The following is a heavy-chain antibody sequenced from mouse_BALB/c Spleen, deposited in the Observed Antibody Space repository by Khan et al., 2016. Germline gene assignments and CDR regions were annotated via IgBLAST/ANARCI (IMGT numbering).Heavy chain of an antibody. Sequence: EVELVESGGGLVQPGGSLRLSCATSGFTFTDYYMSWVRQSPGKALEWLGFIRNKANGYTIEYSASVKGRFTISRDNSQSILYLQMNTLRAEDSASYYCGRLMHYYAMDYWGQGTSVTVSS. CDR2: IRNKANGYTI. CDR1: GFTFTDYY. J-gene: IGHJ4*01. V-gene: IGHV7-3*02. CDR3: GRLMHYYAMDY.